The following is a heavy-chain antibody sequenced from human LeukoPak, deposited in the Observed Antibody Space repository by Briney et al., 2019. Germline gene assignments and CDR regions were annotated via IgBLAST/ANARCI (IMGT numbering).Heavy chain of an antibody. D-gene: IGHD5-24*01. CDR1: GGSISSHY. J-gene: IGHJ4*02. V-gene: IGHV4-59*11. Sequence: SETLSLTCTVSGGSISSHYWSWIRQPPGKGLEWIGYIYYSGSTNYNPSLKSRVTISVDTSKNQFSLKLSSVTAADTAVYYCARGAPMWDGYNWEFDYWGQGTLVTVSS. CDR3: ARGAPMWDGYNWEFDY. CDR2: IYYSGST.